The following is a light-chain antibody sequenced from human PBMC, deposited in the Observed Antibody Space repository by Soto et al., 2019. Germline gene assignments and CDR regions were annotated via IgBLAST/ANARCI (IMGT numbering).Light chain of an antibody. V-gene: IGLV1-40*01. CDR2: GNS. CDR3: QSYDSSLSALYV. J-gene: IGLJ1*01. CDR1: SSNIGAGYD. Sequence: QSALTQPASVSGAPGQRVTISCTGSSSNIGAGYDVHWYQQLPGTAPKLLIYGNSNRPSGVPDRFSGSKSGTSASLAITGLQAEDEADYYCQSYDSSLSALYVFGTGTQLTVL.